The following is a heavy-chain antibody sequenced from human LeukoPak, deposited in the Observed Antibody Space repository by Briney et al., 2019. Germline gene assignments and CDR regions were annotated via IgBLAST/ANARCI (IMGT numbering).Heavy chain of an antibody. CDR3: ARITIIAASVDY. CDR1: GGSLSGYY. V-gene: IGHV4-34*01. D-gene: IGHD1-14*01. CDR2: INHSGST. Sequence: SETLSLTCAVYGGSLSGYYWSWVRQPPGKGLGWIGEINHSGSTNYNPSRKSRVTISVATSKNQFSLKLSSVTATGTAVYYCARITIIAASVDYWGQGTLVTVSS. J-gene: IGHJ4*02.